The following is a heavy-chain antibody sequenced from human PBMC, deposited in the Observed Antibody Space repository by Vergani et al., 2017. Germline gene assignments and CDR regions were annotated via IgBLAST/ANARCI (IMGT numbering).Heavy chain of an antibody. J-gene: IGHJ6*03. Sequence: QVQLPESGPGLVKHSETLSLICSVSGVSMQSGSFYWTWIRPTAERRLEWMGRVYPSGTTNYNPYLHGRVTIFVDKSKNQFSLKLNSVTAADTAVYYCARHKEQLVPGNYYYYYYMDVWGKGTTVTVSS. D-gene: IGHD6-13*01. CDR1: GVSMQSGSFY. V-gene: IGHV4-61*02. CDR2: VYPSGTT. CDR3: ARHKEQLVPGNYYYYYYMDV.